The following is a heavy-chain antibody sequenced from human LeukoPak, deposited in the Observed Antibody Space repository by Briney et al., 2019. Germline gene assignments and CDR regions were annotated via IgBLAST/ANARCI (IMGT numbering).Heavy chain of an antibody. V-gene: IGHV4-34*01. Sequence: PSETLSLTCAVYGGSFSGYYWSWIRQPPGKGLEWIGEINHSGSTNYNPSLKSRVTISVDTSKNQFSLKLSSVTAADTAVYYCARGRYRHYYGSGSPPNDAFDIRGQGTMVTVSS. J-gene: IGHJ3*02. CDR1: GGSFSGYY. CDR2: INHSGST. D-gene: IGHD3-10*01. CDR3: ARGRYRHYYGSGSPPNDAFDI.